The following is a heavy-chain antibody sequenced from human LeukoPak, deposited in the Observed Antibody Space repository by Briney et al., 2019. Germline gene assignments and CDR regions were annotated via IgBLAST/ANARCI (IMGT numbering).Heavy chain of an antibody. CDR1: GGYIITSGHY. Sequence: SETLSLTCTVSGGYIITSGHYWGWIRQPPGKGLEWIGSIYYTGVTSTNPFFRSRMSISVDTSKNQFSLNLTSVTAADAAVYYCARERSSSGGHNWFDPWGQGTLVAVSS. CDR2: IYYTGVT. D-gene: IGHD4-23*01. CDR3: ARERSSSGGHNWFDP. J-gene: IGHJ5*02. V-gene: IGHV4-39*07.